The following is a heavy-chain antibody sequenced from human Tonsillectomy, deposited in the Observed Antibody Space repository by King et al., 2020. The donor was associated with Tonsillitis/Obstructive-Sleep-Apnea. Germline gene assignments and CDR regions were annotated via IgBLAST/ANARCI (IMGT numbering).Heavy chain of an antibody. J-gene: IGHJ4*02. CDR1: GGSFSGYY. V-gene: IGHV4-34*01. CDR3: ARGHSSSLDY. CDR2: IYHSGTT. Sequence: VQLQQWGAGLLKPSETLSLTCAVYGGSFSGYYWSWIRQPPGKGLEWIGEIYHSGTTNSNPSLKSRVTISVDTSKNQFSLMLSSVTAADTAVYFCARGHSSSLDYWGQGTLVTVSS. D-gene: IGHD6-13*01.